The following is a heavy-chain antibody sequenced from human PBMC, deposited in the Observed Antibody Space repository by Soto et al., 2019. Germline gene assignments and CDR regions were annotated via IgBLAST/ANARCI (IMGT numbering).Heavy chain of an antibody. CDR2: IKQDGSEK. Sequence: GGSLRLSCAASGFTFSSYWMSWVRQAPGKGLEWVANIKQDGSEKYYVDSVKGRFTISRDNAKNSLYLQMNSLRAEDTAVYYCARDRLRYYYDSSGSICFDYWGQGTLVTVSS. J-gene: IGHJ4*02. D-gene: IGHD3-22*01. CDR3: ARDRLRYYYDSSGSICFDY. CDR1: GFTFSSYW. V-gene: IGHV3-7*03.